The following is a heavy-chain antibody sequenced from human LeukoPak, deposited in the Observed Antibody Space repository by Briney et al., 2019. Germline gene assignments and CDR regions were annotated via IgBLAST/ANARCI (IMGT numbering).Heavy chain of an antibody. V-gene: IGHV3-21*04. CDR3: ARRSGIAVAGAFDY. J-gene: IGHJ4*02. D-gene: IGHD6-19*01. CDR1: GFTFSSYT. Sequence: GGSLRLSCAASGFTFSSYTMSWVRQAPGKGLEWVSSISSSSTYIYYADSVKGRFTISRDNSKNTLYLQMNSLRAEDTAVYYCARRSGIAVAGAFDYWGQGTLVTVSS. CDR2: ISSSSTYI.